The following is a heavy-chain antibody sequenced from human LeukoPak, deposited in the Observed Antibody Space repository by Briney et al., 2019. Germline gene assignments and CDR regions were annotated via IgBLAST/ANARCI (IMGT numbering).Heavy chain of an antibody. Sequence: PGGSLRLSCAASEFTFSGYSMNWVRQAPGKGLEWVAYIRSSGSPIYYADSVKGRFTISRDNAKNSLYLQMNSLRDEDTAVYYCVRDPDALDFWGQGTPATVSS. V-gene: IGHV3-48*02. CDR3: VRDPDALDF. CDR1: EFTFSGYS. CDR2: IRSSGSPI. J-gene: IGHJ4*02.